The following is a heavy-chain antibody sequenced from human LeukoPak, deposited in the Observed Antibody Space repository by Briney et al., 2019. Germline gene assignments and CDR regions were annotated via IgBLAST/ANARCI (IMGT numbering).Heavy chain of an antibody. CDR2: INPNSGGT. D-gene: IGHD6-19*01. CDR3: ARGAVAGTTGFDY. J-gene: IGHJ4*02. Sequence: VASVKVSCTASGYTFTSYAMNWVRQAPGQGLEWMGRINPNSGGTNYAQKFQGRVTMTRDTSISTAYMELSRLRSDDTAVYYRARGAVAGTTGFDYWGQGTLVTVSS. V-gene: IGHV1-2*06. CDR1: GYTFTSYA.